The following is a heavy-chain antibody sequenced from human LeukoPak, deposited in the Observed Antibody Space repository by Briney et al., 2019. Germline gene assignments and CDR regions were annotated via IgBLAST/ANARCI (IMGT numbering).Heavy chain of an antibody. J-gene: IGHJ5*02. CDR1: GFTFSDYY. V-gene: IGHV3-11*01. CDR2: IISSGSTI. CDR3: ARDSAVPAAGWFAP. D-gene: IGHD2-2*01. Sequence: GGSLRLSCAASGFTFSDYYVSWIRQPPGKGLEWVSYIISSGSTIYYADSVKGRVTISKDNAKNSLYLQMSSLRAEDTAVYYTARDSAVPAAGWFAPWGQGTLVTVSS.